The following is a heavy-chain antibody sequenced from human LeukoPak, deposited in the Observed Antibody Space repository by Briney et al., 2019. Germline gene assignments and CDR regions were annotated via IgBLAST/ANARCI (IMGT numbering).Heavy chain of an antibody. CDR3: ARDVGGAGSH. V-gene: IGHV3-74*01. Sequence: GGSLRLSCAASGFTFSRYWMHWVRQAPGEGLVWFSRIDEHGTTIDYADSVRDRFTISRDNAKNTLYLHMNSLRVEDTAMYYCARDVGGAGSHWGQGSLVTVSS. CDR1: GFTFSRYW. J-gene: IGHJ4*02. CDR2: IDEHGTTI. D-gene: IGHD3-10*01.